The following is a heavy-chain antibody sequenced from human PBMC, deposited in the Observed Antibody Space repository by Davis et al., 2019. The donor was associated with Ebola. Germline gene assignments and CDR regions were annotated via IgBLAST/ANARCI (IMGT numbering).Heavy chain of an antibody. V-gene: IGHV3-48*01. CDR3: ARGPNQSITMIVVAPGDAFDI. CDR1: GFTFSSYS. Sequence: GGSLRLSCAASGFTFSSYSMNWVRQAPGKGLEWVSYISSSSSTIYYADSVKGRFTISRDNAKNSLYLQMNSLRAEDTAVYYCARGPNQSITMIVVAPGDAFDIWGQGTMVTVSS. CDR2: ISSSSSTI. J-gene: IGHJ3*02. D-gene: IGHD3-22*01.